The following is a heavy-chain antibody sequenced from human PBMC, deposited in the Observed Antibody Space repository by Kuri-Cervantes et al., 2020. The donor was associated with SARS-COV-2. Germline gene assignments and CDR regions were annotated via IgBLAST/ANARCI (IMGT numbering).Heavy chain of an antibody. D-gene: IGHD6-19*01. V-gene: IGHV3-11*04. CDR1: GFTFSDYY. Sequence: GESLKISCAASGFTFSDYYMSWIRQAPGKGLEWVSYISSSGSTIYYADSVKGRFTISRDNAKNSLYLLMNTLRAEDTAVYYCARAGVAGTYVGNDAFDIWGQGTMVTDSS. CDR2: ISSSGSTI. CDR3: ARAGVAGTYVGNDAFDI. J-gene: IGHJ3*02.